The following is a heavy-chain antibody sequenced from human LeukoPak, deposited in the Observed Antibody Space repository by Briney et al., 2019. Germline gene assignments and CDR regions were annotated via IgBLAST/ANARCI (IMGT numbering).Heavy chain of an antibody. Sequence: GGSLGLSCAASGFTFSSYDMHWVRQATGKGLEWVSAIGTAGDTYYPGSVKGRFTISRENAKNSLYLQMNSLRAGDTAVYYCARSYGDHNWFDPWGQGTLVTVSS. D-gene: IGHD4-17*01. CDR2: IGTAGDT. V-gene: IGHV3-13*01. CDR1: GFTFSSYD. J-gene: IGHJ5*02. CDR3: ARSYGDHNWFDP.